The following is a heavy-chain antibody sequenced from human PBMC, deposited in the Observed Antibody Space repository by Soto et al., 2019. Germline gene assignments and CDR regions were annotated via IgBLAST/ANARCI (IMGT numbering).Heavy chain of an antibody. CDR3: AAELPTMVRRVITVDYYYGMDV. CDR2: IVVGSGNT. V-gene: IGHV1-58*02. D-gene: IGHD3-10*01. CDR1: GFTFTSSA. Sequence: SVKVSCKASGFTFTSSAMQWVRQARGQRLEWIGWIVVGSGNTNYAQKFQERVTITRDMSTSTAYMELSSLRSEDTAVYYCAAELPTMVRRVITVDYYYGMDVWG. J-gene: IGHJ6*01.